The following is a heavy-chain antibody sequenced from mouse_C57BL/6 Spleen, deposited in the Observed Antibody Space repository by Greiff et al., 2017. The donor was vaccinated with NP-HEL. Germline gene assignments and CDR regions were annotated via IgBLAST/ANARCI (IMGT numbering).Heavy chain of an antibody. D-gene: IGHD2-10*01. V-gene: IGHV1-52*01. Sequence: QVQLKQPGAELVRPGSSVKLSCKASGYTFTSYWMHWVKQRPIQGLEWIGNIDPSDSETHYNQKFKDKATLTVDKSSSTAYMQLSSLTSEDSAVYYCARSYYGKDYFDYWGQGTTLTVSS. J-gene: IGHJ2*01. CDR1: GYTFTSYW. CDR2: IDPSDSET. CDR3: ARSYYGKDYFDY.